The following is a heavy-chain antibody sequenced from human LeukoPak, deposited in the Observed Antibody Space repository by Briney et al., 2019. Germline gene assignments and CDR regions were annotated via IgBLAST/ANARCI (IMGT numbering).Heavy chain of an antibody. V-gene: IGHV3-30-3*01. J-gene: IGHJ4*02. CDR3: ARELWFGSSEVY. CDR2: ISYDGSNK. D-gene: IGHD3-10*01. CDR1: GFTFSSYA. Sequence: GGSLRLSCAASGFTFSSYAMHWVRQAPGKGLEWVAVISYDGSNKYYADSVKGRFTISRDNSKNTLYLQMNSLRAEDTAVYYCARELWFGSSEVYWGQGTLVTVSS.